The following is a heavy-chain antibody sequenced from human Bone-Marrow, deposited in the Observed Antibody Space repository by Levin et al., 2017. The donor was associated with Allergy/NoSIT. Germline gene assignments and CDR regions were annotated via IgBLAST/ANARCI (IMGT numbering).Heavy chain of an antibody. V-gene: IGHV4-34*01. Sequence: SETLSLTCAVYGGSFSDYNWSWIRQPPGKGLQWIGEITHSGSTTYTPSLKSRVTILVDTSKNEISLRLSSATAADTAVYYCARVRVILTGYYRGSQASYYYGMDVWGQGTLVTVS. D-gene: IGHD3-9*01. CDR3: ARVRVILTGYYRGSQASYYYGMDV. CDR2: ITHSGST. CDR1: GGSFSDYN. J-gene: IGHJ6*02.